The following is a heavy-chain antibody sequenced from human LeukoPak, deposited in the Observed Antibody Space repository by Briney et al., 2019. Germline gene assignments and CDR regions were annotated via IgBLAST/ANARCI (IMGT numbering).Heavy chain of an antibody. Sequence: SETLSLTCAVSGGSISSGGYSWSWIRQPPGKGLEWIGYIYYSGSTNYNPSLKSRVTISIDTSKNQFSLKLSSVTAADTAVYHCARGVAGYCAGDCYDHYMDVWGKGTTVTVSS. CDR3: ARGVAGYCAGDCYDHYMDV. V-gene: IGHV4-61*08. J-gene: IGHJ6*03. D-gene: IGHD2-21*01. CDR1: GGSISSGGYS. CDR2: IYYSGST.